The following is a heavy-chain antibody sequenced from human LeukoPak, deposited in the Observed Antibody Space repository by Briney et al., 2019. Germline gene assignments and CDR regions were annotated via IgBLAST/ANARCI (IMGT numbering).Heavy chain of an antibody. V-gene: IGHV3-23*01. D-gene: IGHD3-22*01. CDR1: GITLSNYG. Sequence: GGSLRLSCAVSGITLSNYGMSWVRQAPGKGLEWVAGISDSGGSTNYADSVKGWFTISRDNPKNTLYLQMNSLRAEDTAVYFCARRGVVIRVILVGFHKEAFYFDSWGQGALVTVSS. J-gene: IGHJ4*02. CDR3: ARRGVVIRVILVGFHKEAFYFDS. CDR2: ISDSGGST.